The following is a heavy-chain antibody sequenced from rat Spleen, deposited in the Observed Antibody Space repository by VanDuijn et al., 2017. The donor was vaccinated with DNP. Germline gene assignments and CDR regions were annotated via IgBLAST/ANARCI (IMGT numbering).Heavy chain of an antibody. CDR3: ARWGGRYADYFDY. CDR2: ISYDGSST. CDR1: GFTFSDYN. V-gene: IGHV5-7*01. Sequence: EVQLVESGGGLVQPGRSLKLSCAASGFTFSDYNMAWVRQASKKGLEWVATISYDGSSTYYRDSVKGRCTISRDNARSTLYLQMNSLRSEDMATYYCARWGGRYADYFDYWGQGVMVTVSS. J-gene: IGHJ2*01. D-gene: IGHD1-5*01.